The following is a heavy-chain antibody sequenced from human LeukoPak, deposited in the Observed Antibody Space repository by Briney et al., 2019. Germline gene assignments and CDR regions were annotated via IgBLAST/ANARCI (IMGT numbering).Heavy chain of an antibody. CDR1: GFTFSSYG. V-gene: IGHV3-33*01. D-gene: IGHD2-2*01. CDR3: ARDRLRYCSSTSCPLGSY. CDR2: IWYDGSNK. J-gene: IGHJ4*02. Sequence: GGSLRLSCAASGFTFSSYGMHWVRQAPGKGLEWVAVIWYDGSNKYYADSVKGRFTIPRDNSKNTLYLQMNSLRAEDTAVYYCARDRLRYCSSTSCPLGSYWGQGTLVTVSS.